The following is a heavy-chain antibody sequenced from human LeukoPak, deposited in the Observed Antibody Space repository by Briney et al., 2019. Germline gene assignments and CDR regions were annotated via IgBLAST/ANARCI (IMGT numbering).Heavy chain of an antibody. CDR3: ARRIIGYCSGGSCSSFDY. D-gene: IGHD2-15*01. CDR2: ISSSSSYI. CDR1: GFTFSSYS. V-gene: IGHV3-21*01. Sequence: PGGSLRLSCAASGFTFSSYSMNWVRQAPGKGLEWVSSISSSSSYIYYADSVKGRFTISRDNAKNSLYLQMNSLRAEDTAVYYCARRIIGYCSGGSCSSFDYWGRGTLVTVSS. J-gene: IGHJ4*02.